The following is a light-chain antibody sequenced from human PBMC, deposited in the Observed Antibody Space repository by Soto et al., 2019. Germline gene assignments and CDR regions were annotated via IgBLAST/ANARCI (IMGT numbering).Light chain of an antibody. V-gene: IGKV3-11*01. CDR3: QQRNSWPPTFT. CDR2: DTS. CDR1: QNVDSNY. J-gene: IGKJ5*01. Sequence: IVLTQSPGPLSLSPGERATLSCRASQNVDSNYLAWYQQKPGQAPRLLIYDTSIRATGIPARFSGSGSGTDFTLTISSLEPEDFAVYYCQQRNSWPPTFTFGQGTRLEIK.